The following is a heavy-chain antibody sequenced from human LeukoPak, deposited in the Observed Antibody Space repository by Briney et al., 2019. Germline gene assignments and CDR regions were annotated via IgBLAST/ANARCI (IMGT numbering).Heavy chain of an antibody. J-gene: IGHJ4*02. CDR3: AKDMRLSGGRWAGPGRDY. D-gene: IGHD1-26*01. V-gene: IGHV1-8*01. CDR2: VNPNSGNT. CDR1: GYTFTNYD. Sequence: ASVKVSCKASGYTFTNYDINWVRQATGQGLEWMGWVNPNSGNTAYAQKSQGRVSMTGDTSISTAYMELSSLRSEDTAVYHCAKDMRLSGGRWAGPGRDYWGQGTLVTVSS.